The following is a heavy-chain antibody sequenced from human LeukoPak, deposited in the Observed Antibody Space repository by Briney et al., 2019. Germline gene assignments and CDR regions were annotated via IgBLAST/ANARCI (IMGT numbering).Heavy chain of an antibody. D-gene: IGHD2-2*01. J-gene: IGHJ4*02. CDR3: AKAVRPMGRSPSPYDY. CDR2: INHNAETI. Sequence: GGSLRLSCAASGFTFSSYVMSWVRQAPGKGLEWVSYINHNAETIYYADSVKGRFTISRDNAKNSLYLQMNSPRAEDTALYYCAKAVRPMGRSPSPYDYWGQGTLVTVSS. V-gene: IGHV3-48*01. CDR1: GFTFSSYV.